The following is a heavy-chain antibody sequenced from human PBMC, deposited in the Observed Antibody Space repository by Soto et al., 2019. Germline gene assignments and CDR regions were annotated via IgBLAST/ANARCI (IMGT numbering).Heavy chain of an antibody. CDR1: GFTFSSHG. Sequence: PGGSLRLSCAASGFTFSSHGMHWVRQAPGKGLEWVALISSDGSEKYYADSVRGRFTISRDNSKSTLYLQMDSLRAEDSALYYCARRHDYGDYRVDYWGQGTLVTVSS. V-gene: IGHV3-30*03. J-gene: IGHJ4*02. D-gene: IGHD4-17*01. CDR2: ISSDGSEK. CDR3: ARRHDYGDYRVDY.